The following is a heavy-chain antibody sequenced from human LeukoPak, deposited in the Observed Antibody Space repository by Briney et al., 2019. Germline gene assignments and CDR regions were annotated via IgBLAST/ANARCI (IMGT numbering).Heavy chain of an antibody. CDR2: IKQDGSEK. V-gene: IGHV3-7*01. D-gene: IGHD6-19*01. J-gene: IGHJ5*02. CDR3: ARPIAVPGGNWFDP. Sequence: GGSLRLSCAASGFTFSSYWMSWVRQAPGKGLEWVANIKQDGSEKYYVDSVKGRFTISRDNAKNSLYLQMNSLRAEDTAVYYCARPIAVPGGNWFDPWGQGTLVTVSS. CDR1: GFTFSSYW.